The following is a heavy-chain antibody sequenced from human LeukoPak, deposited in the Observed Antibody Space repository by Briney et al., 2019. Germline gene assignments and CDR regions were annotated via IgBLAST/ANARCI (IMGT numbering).Heavy chain of an antibody. CDR2: ISGSGGST. CDR1: GFTFSSYA. Sequence: GGSLRLSCAASGFTFSSYAMSWVLQAPGKGLEWVSAISGSGGSTYYADSVKGRFTISRDNSKNTLYLQMNSLRAEDTAVYYCAKIPGGATTVIRDEYYFDYWGQGTLVTVSS. V-gene: IGHV3-23*01. D-gene: IGHD4-17*01. J-gene: IGHJ4*02. CDR3: AKIPGGATTVIRDEYYFDY.